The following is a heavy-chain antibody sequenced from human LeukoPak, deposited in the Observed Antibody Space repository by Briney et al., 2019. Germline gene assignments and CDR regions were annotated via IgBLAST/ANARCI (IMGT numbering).Heavy chain of an antibody. D-gene: IGHD6-19*01. J-gene: IGHJ4*02. Sequence: GGSLRLSCAASGFTFSDHYMSWLRQAPGKGLEWVSYISSSGSTIYYADSVKGRLTISRDNPKNSLYLQMNSLRAEDTAVYYCARETYSSGQQYDYWGQGTLVTVSS. CDR2: ISSSGSTI. CDR3: ARETYSSGQQYDY. CDR1: GFTFSDHY. V-gene: IGHV3-11*01.